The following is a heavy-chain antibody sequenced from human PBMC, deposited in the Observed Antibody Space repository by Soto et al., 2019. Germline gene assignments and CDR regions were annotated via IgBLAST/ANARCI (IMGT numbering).Heavy chain of an antibody. D-gene: IGHD3-16*01. CDR1: NGSFSDYY. CDR2: VNLSRGT. CDR3: ARGKFGFTYYYYYHLDV. Sequence: QVQLQQWGAGLLKPSETLSLTCGVYNGSFSDYYWSWIRQPPGKGLEWIGAVNLSRGTSYKSFVKSRVTISIDASNNRFSLILNSLTAADTAVYYCARGKFGFTYYYYYHLDVWGKGTTVTVSS. J-gene: IGHJ6*03. V-gene: IGHV4-34*01.